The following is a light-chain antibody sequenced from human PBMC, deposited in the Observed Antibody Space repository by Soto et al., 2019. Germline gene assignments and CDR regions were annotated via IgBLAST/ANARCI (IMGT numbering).Light chain of an antibody. CDR1: QSISTY. Sequence: DIPMTQSPSSLSASVGDRVTITCRASQSISTYLNWYQQKPGKAPKPLIYAASSLQSGVPSRFSGSGSGTDFTLTISSLQPEDFATYYCQQSYSTLYTFGQGTKLQI. CDR3: QQSYSTLYT. J-gene: IGKJ2*01. CDR2: AAS. V-gene: IGKV1-39*01.